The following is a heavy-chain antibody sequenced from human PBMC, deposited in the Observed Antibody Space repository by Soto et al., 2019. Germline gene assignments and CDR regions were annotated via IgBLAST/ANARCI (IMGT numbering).Heavy chain of an antibody. CDR2: ISWNSGSK. CDR1: GFTFDDYA. D-gene: IGHD1-7*01. CDR3: AKHISAGTTRFFDL. V-gene: IGHV3-9*01. J-gene: IGHJ3*01. Sequence: EVQLVEAGGGLVQPGRSLRLSCAASGFTFDDYAMHWVRQAPGKGLEWVSGISWNSGSKDYADSVKGRFTISRDNAKNSLYLQMTSLRTEDTALYYCAKHISAGTTRFFDLWGQGTMVTVSS.